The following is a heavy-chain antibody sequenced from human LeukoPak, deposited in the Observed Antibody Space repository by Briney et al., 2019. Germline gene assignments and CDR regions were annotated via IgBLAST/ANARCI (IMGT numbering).Heavy chain of an antibody. CDR2: IRYDGSNK. D-gene: IGHD3-10*01. Sequence: GGSLRLSCAASGFTFSSYGMHWVRQAPGKGLEWVAFIRYDGSNKYYADSVKGRFTISRDNSKNTLYLQMNSLRAEDTAVYYCAKDQTYYYGSGSYFDYWGQGTLVTVSS. J-gene: IGHJ4*02. V-gene: IGHV3-30*02. CDR1: GFTFSSYG. CDR3: AKDQTYYYGSGSYFDY.